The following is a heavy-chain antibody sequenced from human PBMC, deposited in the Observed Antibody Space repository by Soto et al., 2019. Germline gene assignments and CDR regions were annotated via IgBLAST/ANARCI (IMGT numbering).Heavy chain of an antibody. Sequence: GGSLRLSRAASGFTFSSFEMNWVRQAPDKGLEWASYISSSGSTKYYADSVKGRFATSRDNTRNSLYLNMDSLRVGDTATYYCVRGTPTPGLDIWGRGTTVTVSS. CDR1: GFTFSSFE. J-gene: IGHJ6*02. D-gene: IGHD1-1*01. CDR3: VRGTPTPGLDI. CDR2: ISSSGSTK. V-gene: IGHV3-48*03.